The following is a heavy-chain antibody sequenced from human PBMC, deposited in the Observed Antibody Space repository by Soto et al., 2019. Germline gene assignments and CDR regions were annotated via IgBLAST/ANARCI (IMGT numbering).Heavy chain of an antibody. CDR1: GGSFSGYY. J-gene: IGHJ3*02. D-gene: IGHD3-10*01. V-gene: IGHV4-34*01. CDR2: INHSGST. Sequence: SETLSLTCAVYGGSFSGYYWSWIRQPPVKGLEWIGEINHSGSTNYNPSLKSRVTISVDTSKNQFSLKLSSVTAADTAVYYCARRYGVAFDIWGQGTMVTV. CDR3: ARRYGVAFDI.